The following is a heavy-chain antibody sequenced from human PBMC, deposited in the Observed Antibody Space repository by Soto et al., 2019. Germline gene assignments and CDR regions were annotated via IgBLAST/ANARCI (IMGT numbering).Heavy chain of an antibody. D-gene: IGHD2-8*01. V-gene: IGHV1-18*01. CDR2: ISAYNGNT. CDR3: ARGGKYWTHGVCSFYGMDG. Sequence: QVQLVQSGAEVKKPGASVKVSCKASGYTFTSYGISWVRQAPGQGLEWMGWISAYNGNTNYAQKFQGRVTMTTDTSTSTAYMELRSLRSDDTAVYYWARGGKYWTHGVCSFYGMDGWGQGTTVNVSS. CDR1: GYTFTSYG. J-gene: IGHJ6*02.